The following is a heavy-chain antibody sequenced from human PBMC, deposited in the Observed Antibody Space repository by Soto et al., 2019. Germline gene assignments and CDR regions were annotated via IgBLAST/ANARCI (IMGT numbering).Heavy chain of an antibody. CDR1: GYIFTSYP. CDR3: ARVSGYYQATCFDY. CDR2: INAGNGYT. J-gene: IGHJ4*02. V-gene: IGHV1-3*01. Sequence: ASVKVSCKASGYIFTSYPMHWVRQAPGQRLEWMGWINAGNGYTESSQKFQGRVTFTRDTSASTAYMEPSSLRSEDTAVYYCARVSGYYQATCFDYWGQGTLVTVSS. D-gene: IGHD3-22*01.